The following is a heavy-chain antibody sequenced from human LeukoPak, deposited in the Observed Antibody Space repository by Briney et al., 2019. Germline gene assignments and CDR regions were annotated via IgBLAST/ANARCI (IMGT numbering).Heavy chain of an antibody. CDR2: ISWNSGSI. CDR1: GFTFDDYA. Sequence: PGRSLRLSCAASGFTFDDYAMHWVRQAPGKGLEWVSGISWNSGSIGYADSVKGRFTISRDNAKKTLYLEMNSLRMEDTAIYYCATSRVFDYWGQGTLVTVSS. J-gene: IGHJ4*02. V-gene: IGHV3-9*01. CDR3: ATSRVFDY.